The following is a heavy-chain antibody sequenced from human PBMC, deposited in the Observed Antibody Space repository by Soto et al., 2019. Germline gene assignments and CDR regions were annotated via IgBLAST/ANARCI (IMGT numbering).Heavy chain of an antibody. CDR3: ARLGGYYQAFDQ. CDR2: IYYSGST. V-gene: IGHV4-59*08. CDR1: GGSISGYY. Sequence: QVQLQESGPGLVKPSETLSLTCTVSGGSISGYYWSWFRQPPGKGLEWIGSIYYSGSTTYTPSLKGRVTIAVDTSKNQFSLRLNSVTAADTAVYYCARLGGYYQAFDQWGQGSLVTVSS. D-gene: IGHD3-22*01. J-gene: IGHJ4*02.